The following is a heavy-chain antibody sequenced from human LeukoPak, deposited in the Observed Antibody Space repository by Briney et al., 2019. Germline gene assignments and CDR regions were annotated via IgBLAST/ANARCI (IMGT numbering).Heavy chain of an antibody. Sequence: GGSLRLSCAASGFTFSYYSMNWVRQAPGGGLEWVSSISSSSSTIYYADSVKGRFTISRDNAKNSLYLQMNSLRDEDTAVYYCARDLRADLTLDYWGQGTLVTVSS. CDR2: ISSSSSTI. D-gene: IGHD1-26*01. CDR1: GFTFSYYS. CDR3: ARDLRADLTLDY. V-gene: IGHV3-48*02. J-gene: IGHJ4*02.